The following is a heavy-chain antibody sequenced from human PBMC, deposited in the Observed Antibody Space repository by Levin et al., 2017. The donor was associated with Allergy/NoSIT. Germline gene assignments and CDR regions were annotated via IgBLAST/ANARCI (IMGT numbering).Heavy chain of an antibody. CDR1: GFTFSDRN. D-gene: IGHD3-22*01. CDR2: TTNKDYSHTT. CDR3: AREGGNSYDRSGYLDY. Sequence: QSGGSLRLSCAASGFTFSDRNMDWVRQAPGKGLEWVGRTTNKDYSHTTEYAASVKGRFTISRDDSRNSLYLQMNSLKTEDTAVYYCAREGGNSYDRSGYLDYWGQGTLVTVSS. V-gene: IGHV3-72*01. J-gene: IGHJ4*02.